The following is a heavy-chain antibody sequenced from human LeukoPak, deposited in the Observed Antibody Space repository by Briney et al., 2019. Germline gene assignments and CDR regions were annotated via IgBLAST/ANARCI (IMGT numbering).Heavy chain of an antibody. D-gene: IGHD6-25*01. CDR1: GGSVTSTNW. V-gene: IGHV4-4*02. J-gene: IGHJ4*02. CDR2: VHLDGRT. CDR3: AREGGFYRPLDY. Sequence: TSETLSLTCDVSGGSVTSTNWWTWFRQPPGRGLEWIGEVHLDGRTNYNPSLKSRLVMSADLPENHISLKLTSVTAADTAVYYCAREGGFYRPLDYSGQGTLVTVSS.